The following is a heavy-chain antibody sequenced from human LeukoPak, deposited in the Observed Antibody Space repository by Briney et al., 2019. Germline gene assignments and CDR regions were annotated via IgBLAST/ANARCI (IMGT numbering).Heavy chain of an antibody. Sequence: GGSLRLSCAASGFTFSCYWMSWVRQAPGKGLEWVANIKQDGSEKYYVDSVRGRFTISRDNAKNSLYLQMNSLRAEDTAVYYCARDRGSSWPPTQYFQHWGQGTLVTVSS. D-gene: IGHD6-13*01. V-gene: IGHV3-7*01. CDR3: ARDRGSSWPPTQYFQH. CDR1: GFTFSCYW. J-gene: IGHJ1*01. CDR2: IKQDGSEK.